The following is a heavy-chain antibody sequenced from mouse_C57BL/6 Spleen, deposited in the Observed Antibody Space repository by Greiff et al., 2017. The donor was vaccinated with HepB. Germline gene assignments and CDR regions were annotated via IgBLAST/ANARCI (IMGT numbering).Heavy chain of an antibody. V-gene: IGHV3-6*01. D-gene: IGHD2-1*01. CDR2: ISYDGSN. CDR3: AREGGNAWYFDV. Sequence: EVKLMESGPGLVKPSQSLSLTCSVTGYSITSGYYWNWIRQFPGNKLEWMGYISYDGSNNYNPSLKNRISITRDTSKNQFFLKLNSVTTEDTATYYCAREGGNAWYFDVWGTGTTVTVSS. CDR1: GYSITSGYY. J-gene: IGHJ1*03.